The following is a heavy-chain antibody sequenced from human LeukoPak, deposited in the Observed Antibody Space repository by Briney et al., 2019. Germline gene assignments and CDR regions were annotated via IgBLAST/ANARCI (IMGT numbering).Heavy chain of an antibody. CDR1: GGSISSGGYS. CDR2: INHSGST. Sequence: SQTLSLTCTVSGGSISSGGYSWSWIRQPPGKGLEWIGEINHSGSTNYNPSLKSRVTISVDTSKNQFSLKLSSVTAADTAVYYCARGKAYYYDSSGPFDYWGQGTLVTVSS. V-gene: IGHV4-30-2*01. CDR3: ARGKAYYYDSSGPFDY. D-gene: IGHD3-22*01. J-gene: IGHJ4*02.